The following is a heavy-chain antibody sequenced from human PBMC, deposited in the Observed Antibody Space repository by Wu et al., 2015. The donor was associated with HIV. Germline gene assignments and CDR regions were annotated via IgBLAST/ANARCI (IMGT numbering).Heavy chain of an antibody. CDR1: GYSFTAYY. D-gene: IGHD2-2*01. CDR3: ATGYCGGTTCYSAAFDM. J-gene: IGHJ3*02. V-gene: IGHV1-2*02. CDR2: INPNSGGT. Sequence: QVQLVQSGTEVRRPGASVRVSCKTSGYSFTAYYMHWVRQAPGQGLEWMGWINPNSGGTNSAQKFQGRVTMTRDTSISTACMDINRLRSDDTAVYYCATGYCGGTTCYSAAFDMWGQGTMVTVSS.